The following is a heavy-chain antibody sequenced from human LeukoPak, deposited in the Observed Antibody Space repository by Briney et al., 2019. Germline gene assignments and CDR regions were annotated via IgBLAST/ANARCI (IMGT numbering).Heavy chain of an antibody. V-gene: IGHV3-21*01. D-gene: IGHD5-18*01. CDR3: VRDFDTITPAFLVY. CDR1: GFTFRNYC. J-gene: IGHJ4*02. Sequence: GGALRLSCAASGFTFRNYCMNWVHQAPGKGLEWVSSINTRTGHIYYADSVRGRFTISRDNAKNSLFLEMDSLGAEDTAVYYCVRDFDTITPAFLVYWGQGTLVTVSS. CDR2: INTRTGHI.